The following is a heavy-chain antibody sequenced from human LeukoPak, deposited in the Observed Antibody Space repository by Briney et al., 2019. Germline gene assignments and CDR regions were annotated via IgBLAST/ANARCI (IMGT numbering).Heavy chain of an antibody. CDR2: ISSSGSNA. D-gene: IGHD2/OR15-2a*01. V-gene: IGHV3-23*01. J-gene: IGHJ4*02. CDR3: ARAGNTRFDY. Sequence: GGSLRLSCAASGFTFNTYAMTWVRQAPGKGLEWVSSISSSGSNAYYTDSVKGRFTISRDNSKNTLYLQMNSLRAEDTAVYYCARAGNTRFDYWGQGTLVTVSS. CDR1: GFTFNTYA.